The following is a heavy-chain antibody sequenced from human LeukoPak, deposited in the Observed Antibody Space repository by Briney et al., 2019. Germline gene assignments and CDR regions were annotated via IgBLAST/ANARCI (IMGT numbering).Heavy chain of an antibody. CDR3: ARRARATAGGDYFDY. J-gene: IGHJ4*02. D-gene: IGHD6-25*01. Sequence: SETLSLTCTVSVGSISRYYWTWIRQAPVKGLEWIGYIYYNGNTNYNPSLNSRVTISLDTSRSQFSLKLSSVTVADAAVYYCARRARATAGGDYFDYWGQGTLVTVSS. CDR1: VGSISRYY. V-gene: IGHV4-59*08. CDR2: IYYNGNT.